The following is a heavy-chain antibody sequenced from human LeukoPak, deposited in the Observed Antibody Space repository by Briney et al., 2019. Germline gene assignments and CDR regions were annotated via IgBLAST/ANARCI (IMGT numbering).Heavy chain of an antibody. Sequence: SETLSLTCTVSGGSISSGGYYWSWIRQPPGKGLEWIGYIYHSGSTNYNPSLKSRVTISVDTSKNQFSLKLSSVTAADTAVYYCARFATGTLGSYYYYGMDVWGQGTTVTVSS. J-gene: IGHJ6*02. V-gene: IGHV4-61*08. D-gene: IGHD3-10*01. CDR2: IYHSGST. CDR1: GGSISSGGYY. CDR3: ARFATGTLGSYYYYGMDV.